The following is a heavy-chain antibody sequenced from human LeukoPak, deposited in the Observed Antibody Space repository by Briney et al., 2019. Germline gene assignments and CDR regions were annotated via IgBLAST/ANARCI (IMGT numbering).Heavy chain of an antibody. CDR3: AKDKGRAAAGFDY. J-gene: IGHJ4*02. CDR2: ISGSGGST. Sequence: PGGSLKLSRAASRLTFSTYAMSWVRQAPGKGLEWVSAISGSGGSTYYADSVKGQATISRDNSKNTLYLQMNSLRVEDTAVYYCAKDKGRAAAGFDYWGQGPLVPVTS. CDR1: RLTFSTYA. V-gene: IGHV3-23*01. D-gene: IGHD6-13*01.